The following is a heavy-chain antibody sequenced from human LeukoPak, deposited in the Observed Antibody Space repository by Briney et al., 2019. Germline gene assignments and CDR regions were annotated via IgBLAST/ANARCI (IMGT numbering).Heavy chain of an antibody. CDR3: ARVSGRLERQSDLGY. D-gene: IGHD1-1*01. CDR1: GFTFASYS. Sequence: GGSLRLSCAASGFTFASYSMNWVRQAPGKGLEWVSSISGDSTYIYNAGSVKGRFTISRDNAQASLYLQMISLRADDTAVYYCARVSGRLERQSDLGYWGQGTLVIVSS. J-gene: IGHJ4*02. V-gene: IGHV3-21*01. CDR2: ISGDSTYI.